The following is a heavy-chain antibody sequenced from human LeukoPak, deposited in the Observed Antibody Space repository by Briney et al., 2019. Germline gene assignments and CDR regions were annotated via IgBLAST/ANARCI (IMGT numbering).Heavy chain of an antibody. CDR2: ISSSSYI. D-gene: IGHD3-10*01. CDR1: GITFSSYS. V-gene: IGHV3-21*06. CDR3: ARDGVTMVRGVKVLDYYYYYMDV. J-gene: IGHJ6*03. Sequence: GGSLRLSCAASGITFSSYSMNWVRQAPGKGLEWVSCISSSSYIYYADSVKGRFTISRDNAKNSLYLQMNSLRAEDTAVYYCARDGVTMVRGVKVLDYYYYYMDVWGKGTTVTISS.